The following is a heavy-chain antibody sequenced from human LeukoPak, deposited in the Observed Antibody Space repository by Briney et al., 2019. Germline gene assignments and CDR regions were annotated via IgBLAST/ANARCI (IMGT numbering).Heavy chain of an antibody. CDR2: ISYDGSNK. Sequence: GGSLRLSCAASGFTFSSYGMHWVRQAPGKGLEWVAVISYDGSNKYYADSVKGRFTISRDNSKNTLYLQMNSLRAEDTAVYYCAKGGDYGDFPRMDVWGKGTTVTASS. D-gene: IGHD4-17*01. CDR1: GFTFSSYG. J-gene: IGHJ6*04. V-gene: IGHV3-30*18. CDR3: AKGGDYGDFPRMDV.